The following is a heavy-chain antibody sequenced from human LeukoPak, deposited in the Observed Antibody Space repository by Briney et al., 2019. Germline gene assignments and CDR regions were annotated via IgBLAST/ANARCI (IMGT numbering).Heavy chain of an antibody. CDR3: ARGNGITMVRGVNYGSNWFDP. J-gene: IGHJ5*02. CDR1: GGSFSGYY. Sequence: KASETLSLTCAVYGGSFSGYYWSWIRRPPGKGLEWIGEINHSGSTNYNPSLKSRVTISVDTSKNQFSLKLSSVTAADMAVYYCARGNGITMVRGVNYGSNWFDPWGQGTLVTVSS. V-gene: IGHV4-34*01. D-gene: IGHD3-10*01. CDR2: INHSGST.